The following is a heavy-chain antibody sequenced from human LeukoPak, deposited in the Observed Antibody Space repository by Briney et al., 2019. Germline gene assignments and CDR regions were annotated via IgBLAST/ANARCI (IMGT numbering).Heavy chain of an antibody. CDR1: GFTFSSYA. V-gene: IGHV3-30-3*01. CDR2: ISYDGSNK. CDR3: ARGPEGYQLLSFYYYYYGMDV. Sequence: GGSLRLSCAASGFTFSSYAMHWVRQAPGKGLEWVAVISYDGSNKYYADSVKGRFTISRDNSKNTLYLQMNSLRAEDTAVYYCARGPEGYQLLSFYYYYYGMDVWGQGTTVTVSS. D-gene: IGHD2-2*01. J-gene: IGHJ6*02.